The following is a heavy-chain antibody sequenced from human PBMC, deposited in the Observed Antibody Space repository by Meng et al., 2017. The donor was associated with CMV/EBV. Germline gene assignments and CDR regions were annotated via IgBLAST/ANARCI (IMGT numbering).Heavy chain of an antibody. CDR1: GFTFSTSA. Sequence: GESLKISRAASGFTFSTSAIHWVRQASGKGLEWVGRIRSKAKSYATTYAASVTGRFTISRDDAKNTAYLQMNSLKTEDTAIYYCTRHGGNWYGVDYWGLGTLVTVSS. J-gene: IGHJ4*02. CDR3: TRHGGNWYGVDY. V-gene: IGHV3-73*01. CDR2: IRSKAKSYAT. D-gene: IGHD1-1*01.